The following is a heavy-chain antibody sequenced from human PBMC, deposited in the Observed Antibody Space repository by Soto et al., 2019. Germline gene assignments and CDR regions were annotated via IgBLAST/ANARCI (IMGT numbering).Heavy chain of an antibody. D-gene: IGHD3-10*01. J-gene: IGHJ6*02. Sequence: GGSLRLSCAASGFTFSSYGMHWVRQAPGKGLEWVAVISYDGSNKYYADSVKGRFTISRDNSKNTLYLQMNSLGAEDTAVYYCAKDIWFGESQYYYYGMDVWGQGTTVTVAS. CDR2: ISYDGSNK. CDR1: GFTFSSYG. V-gene: IGHV3-30*18. CDR3: AKDIWFGESQYYYYGMDV.